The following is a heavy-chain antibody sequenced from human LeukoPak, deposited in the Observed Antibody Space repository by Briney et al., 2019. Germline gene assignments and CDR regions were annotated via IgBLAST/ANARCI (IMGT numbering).Heavy chain of an antibody. CDR2: ITSSSSTI. J-gene: IGHJ6*02. CDR1: GFTFCSYS. Sequence: QPGGSLRLSCAASGFTFCSYSMNWVRQAPGKGLEWVSYITSSSSTIYYADSVKGRFTISRDNAKNSLYLQMNSLRAEDTAVYYCARDSERFLEWSEAMDVWGQGTTVTVSS. D-gene: IGHD3-3*01. CDR3: ARDSERFLEWSEAMDV. V-gene: IGHV3-48*04.